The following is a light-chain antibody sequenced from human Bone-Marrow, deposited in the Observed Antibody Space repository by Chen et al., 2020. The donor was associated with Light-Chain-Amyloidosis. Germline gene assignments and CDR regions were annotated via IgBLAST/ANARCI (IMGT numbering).Light chain of an antibody. Sequence: IQMTQSPPTLSAFVGDRVTITCRASQNVGRWVAWYQQKAGKAPEVLIYDASSLKSGVPSRFSGSRSGSEFPLTLSRLQPDDYATYYCQLYNTYSTTFGQGTKVDI. CDR3: QLYNTYSTT. J-gene: IGKJ1*01. CDR1: QNVGRW. CDR2: DAS. V-gene: IGKV1-5*01.